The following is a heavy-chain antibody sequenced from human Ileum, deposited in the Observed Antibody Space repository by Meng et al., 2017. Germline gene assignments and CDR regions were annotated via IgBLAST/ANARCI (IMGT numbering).Heavy chain of an antibody. Sequence: QGRLQEPHPGRGPPSQTLPPPCSVSGASISSGNWWSWVRQSPGKGLEWIGEMYHSGTTNYNPSLKSRVTISLDTSKNQLSLKLTSVTAADTAVYYCARHIGVPGTRGFDYWGQGTLVTVSS. V-gene: IGHV4-4*02. J-gene: IGHJ4*02. CDR2: MYHSGTT. CDR3: ARHIGVPGTRGFDY. CDR1: GASISSGNW. D-gene: IGHD6-19*01.